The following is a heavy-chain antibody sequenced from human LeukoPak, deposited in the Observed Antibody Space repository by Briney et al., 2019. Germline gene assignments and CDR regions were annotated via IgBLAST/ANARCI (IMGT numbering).Heavy chain of an antibody. CDR1: GLTFSSYA. CDR2: ISGSGGST. Sequence: PGGSLRLSCAASGLTFSSYAMSWVRQAPGKGLEWVSAISGSGGSTYYADSVKGRFTISRDNSKNTLYLQMNSLRVEDTAVYYCAKDKGLWIQLVDYWGQGTLVTVSS. V-gene: IGHV3-23*01. CDR3: AKDKGLWIQLVDY. D-gene: IGHD5-18*01. J-gene: IGHJ4*02.